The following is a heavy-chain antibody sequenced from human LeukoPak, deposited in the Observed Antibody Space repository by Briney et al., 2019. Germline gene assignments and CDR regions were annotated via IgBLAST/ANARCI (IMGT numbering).Heavy chain of an antibody. D-gene: IGHD3-10*01. V-gene: IGHV3-23*01. J-gene: IGHJ4*02. CDR1: GFTFSSYA. CDR3: AKEGDYYYGSGSYLDY. Sequence: GGSLRLSCAASGFTFSSYAMSWVRQAPGKGLEWVSAISGSGGSTYYADSVKGRFTISRDNSENTLYLQMNSLRAEDTAVYCCAKEGDYYYGSGSYLDYWGQGTLVTVSS. CDR2: ISGSGGST.